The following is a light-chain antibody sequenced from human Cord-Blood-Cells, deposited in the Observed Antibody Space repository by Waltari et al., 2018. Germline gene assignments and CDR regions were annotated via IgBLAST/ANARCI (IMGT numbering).Light chain of an antibody. J-gene: IGLJ3*02. Sequence: QSALTQPASVSGSPGQSITISCTGTSSDVGGYNYVSWYQPHPGKAPKLMIYDVSNRPSGVSNRFAGATSGNTACLTISWLQAEDEAHYYSSSYASRSTWVFGGGTKLTVL. CDR1: SSDVGGYNY. CDR3: SSYASRSTWV. V-gene: IGLV2-14*01. CDR2: DVS.